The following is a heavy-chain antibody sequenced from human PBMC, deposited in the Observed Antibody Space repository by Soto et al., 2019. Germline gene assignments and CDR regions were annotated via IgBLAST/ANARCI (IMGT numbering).Heavy chain of an antibody. CDR2: INAGNGNT. D-gene: IGHD3-9*01. CDR3: ARSFPLRYFDWY. Sequence: ASVKVSCKASGYTFTNYAMHWVRQAPGQRLEWMGWINAGNGNTKYSQKLQGRVTITRDTSTSTAYMELSSLRSEDTAVYYCARSFPLRYFDWYWGQGTLVTVSS. V-gene: IGHV1-3*01. J-gene: IGHJ4*02. CDR1: GYTFTNYA.